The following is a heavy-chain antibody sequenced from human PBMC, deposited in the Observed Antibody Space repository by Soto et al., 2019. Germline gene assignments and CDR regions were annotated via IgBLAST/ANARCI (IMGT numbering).Heavy chain of an antibody. D-gene: IGHD3-10*01. CDR1: GGTFSSYA. CDR2: IIPIFGTA. Sequence: QVQLVQSGAEVKKPGSSVKVSCKASGGTFSSYAISWVRQAPGQGLEWMGGIIPIFGTANYAQKFQGRVTITADESTSTAYMELSSLRSEDTAVYYCASSGYYGSGRPNWFAPWGQGTLVTVSS. J-gene: IGHJ5*02. CDR3: ASSGYYGSGRPNWFAP. V-gene: IGHV1-69*01.